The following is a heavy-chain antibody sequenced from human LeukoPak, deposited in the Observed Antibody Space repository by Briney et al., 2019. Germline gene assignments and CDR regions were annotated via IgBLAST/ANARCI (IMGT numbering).Heavy chain of an antibody. J-gene: IGHJ4*02. Sequence: GGSLRLSCAASGFTFSSYWMSWVRQAPGKGLERVANIKQDGSEKYYVDSVKGRFTISRDNAKNSLYLQMNSLRAEDTAVYYCARVCGGSFWSGYYTDGLDYWGQGTLVTVSS. D-gene: IGHD3-3*01. CDR3: ARVCGGSFWSGYYTDGLDY. V-gene: IGHV3-7*01. CDR1: GFTFSSYW. CDR2: IKQDGSEK.